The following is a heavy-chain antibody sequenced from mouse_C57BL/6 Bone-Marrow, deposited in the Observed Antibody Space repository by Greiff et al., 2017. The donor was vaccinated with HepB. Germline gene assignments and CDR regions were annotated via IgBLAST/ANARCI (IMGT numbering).Heavy chain of an antibody. D-gene: IGHD1-1*01. CDR2: IHPNSGST. V-gene: IGHV1-64*01. J-gene: IGHJ3*01. CDR3: ARSGEHYYGSSPWFAG. Sequence: QVQLQQPGAELVKPGASVKLSCKASGYTFTSYWMHWVKQRTGQGLEWIGMIHPNSGSTNYNEKFKSKATLTVDKSSSTAYMQLSSLTSEDSAVYYCARSGEHYYGSSPWFAGWGQGAPVTVSA. CDR1: GYTFTSYW.